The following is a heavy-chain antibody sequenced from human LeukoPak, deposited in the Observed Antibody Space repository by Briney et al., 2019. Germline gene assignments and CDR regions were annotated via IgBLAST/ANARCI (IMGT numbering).Heavy chain of an antibody. CDR3: ARADYSKSSGPHYYYYMDV. V-gene: IGHV3-48*03. CDR1: GFTFSSYE. J-gene: IGHJ6*03. D-gene: IGHD4-11*01. Sequence: QTGGSLRLSCAASGFTFSSYEMNWVRQAPGKGLEWVSYISSSGSTIYYADSVKGRFTTSRDNAKNSLYLQMNSLRAEDTAVYYCARADYSKSSGPHYYYYMDVWGKGTTVTVSS. CDR2: ISSSGSTI.